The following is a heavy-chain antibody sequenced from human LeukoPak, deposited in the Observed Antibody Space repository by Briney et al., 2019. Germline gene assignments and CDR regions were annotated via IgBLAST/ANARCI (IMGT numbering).Heavy chain of an antibody. CDR2: INHSGST. D-gene: IGHD1-7*01. V-gene: IGHV4-34*01. Sequence: SETLSLTCAAYGGSFSGYYWSWIRQPPGKGLEWIGEINHSGSTNYNPSLKSRVTISVDTSKNQFSLKLSSVTAADTAVYYCARVSRGITGTTIGGRDYYYYYMDVWGKGTTVTVSS. J-gene: IGHJ6*03. CDR1: GGSFSGYY. CDR3: ARVSRGITGTTIGGRDYYYYYMDV.